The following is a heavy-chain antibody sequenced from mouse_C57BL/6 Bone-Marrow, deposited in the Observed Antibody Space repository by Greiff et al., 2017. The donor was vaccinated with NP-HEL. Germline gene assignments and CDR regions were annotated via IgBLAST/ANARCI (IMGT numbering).Heavy chain of an antibody. CDR3: ARGAGTPFAY. V-gene: IGHV1-81*01. CDR1: GYTFTSYG. D-gene: IGHD4-1*01. CDR2: IYPRSGNT. Sequence: VHLVESGAELARPGASVKLSCKASGYTFTSYGISWVKQRTGQGLEWIGEIYPRSGNTYYNEKFKGKATLTADKSSSTAYMELRSLTSEDSAVYFCARGAGTPFAYWGQGTLVTVSA. J-gene: IGHJ3*01.